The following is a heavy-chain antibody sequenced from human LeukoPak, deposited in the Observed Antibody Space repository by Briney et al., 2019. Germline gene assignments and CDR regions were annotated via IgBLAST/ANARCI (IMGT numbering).Heavy chain of an antibody. J-gene: IGHJ5*02. CDR2: ISWNSGSI. D-gene: IGHD6-19*01. CDR3: AKDLRAVAGQGNWLDP. CDR1: GFTFDDYA. V-gene: IGHV3-9*01. Sequence: GGSLRLSCAASGFTFDDYAMHWVRQAPGKGLEWVSGISWNSGSIGYADSVKGRFTISRDNAKNSLYLQMNSLRAEDTALYYCAKDLRAVAGQGNWLDPWGQGTLVTVSS.